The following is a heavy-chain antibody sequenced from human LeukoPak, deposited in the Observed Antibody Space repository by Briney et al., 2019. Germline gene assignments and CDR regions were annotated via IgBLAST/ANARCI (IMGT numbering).Heavy chain of an antibody. Sequence: PGGSLRLSCAASGVPFNHYSLNWVRQPPGKGLEWISYISASGRTTYYADSVKGRFTISRDHATLHLHMDTLRSEDTALYYCASQSSSSSTRAPDFWGLGNLVTVSS. D-gene: IGHD6-6*01. V-gene: IGHV3-48*01. CDR2: ISASGRTT. CDR1: GVPFNHYS. J-gene: IGHJ4*02. CDR3: ASQSSSSSTRAPDF.